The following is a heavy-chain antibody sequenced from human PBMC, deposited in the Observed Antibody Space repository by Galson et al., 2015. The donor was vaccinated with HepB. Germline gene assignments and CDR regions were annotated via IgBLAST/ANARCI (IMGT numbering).Heavy chain of an antibody. J-gene: IGHJ3*02. CDR3: AKDTGPTVVTGGAFDI. Sequence: SLRLSCAASGFTFDDYAMHWVRQAPGKGLEWVSGISWNSGSIGYADSVKGRFTISRDNAKNSLYLQMNSLRAEDTALYYCAKDTGPTVVTGGAFDIWGQGTMVTVSS. CDR2: ISWNSGSI. D-gene: IGHD4-23*01. CDR1: GFTFDDYA. V-gene: IGHV3-9*01.